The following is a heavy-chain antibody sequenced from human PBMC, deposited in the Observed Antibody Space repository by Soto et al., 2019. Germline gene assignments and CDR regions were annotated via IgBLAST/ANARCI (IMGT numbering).Heavy chain of an antibody. V-gene: IGHV3-33*01. CDR2: IWFDGSNK. Sequence: GGSLRVSWASSGVFFGSHGMYWVRQAPGKGLEWVALIWFDGSNKYYGDSVKGRFTVSRDNSKNILYLQMDSLRVEDTAIYYCAREPYSNYIMDVWGQGTAVTVSS. CDR3: AREPYSNYIMDV. J-gene: IGHJ6*02. CDR1: GVFFGSHG. D-gene: IGHD4-4*01.